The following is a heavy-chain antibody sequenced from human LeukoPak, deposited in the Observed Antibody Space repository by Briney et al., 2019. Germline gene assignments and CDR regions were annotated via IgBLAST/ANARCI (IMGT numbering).Heavy chain of an antibody. CDR2: IIPILGIA. Sequence: SVKVSCKASGYTFTSYGISWVRQAPGQGLEWMGRIIPILGIANYAQKFQGRVTITADKSTSTAYMELSSLRSEDTAVYYCARDQRIQLWFFDYWGQGTLVTVSS. V-gene: IGHV1-69*04. CDR3: ARDQRIQLWFFDY. CDR1: GYTFTSYG. J-gene: IGHJ4*02. D-gene: IGHD5-18*01.